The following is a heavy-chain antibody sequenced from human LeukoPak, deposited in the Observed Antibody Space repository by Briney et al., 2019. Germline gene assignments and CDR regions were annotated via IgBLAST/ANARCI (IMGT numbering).Heavy chain of an antibody. J-gene: IGHJ6*03. D-gene: IGHD5-12*01. CDR1: SGSINSYF. CDR2: IYTSGST. CDR3: ARGSGYDPDYYYYYMDA. V-gene: IGHV4-4*07. Sequence: SETLSLTCTVSSGSINSYFWSWIRQPAGKGLEWIGRIYTSGSTNYNPSLKSRVTMSVDTSKNRFSLKLTSVTAADTAVYYCARGSGYDPDYYYYYMDAWGKGTTVTVSS.